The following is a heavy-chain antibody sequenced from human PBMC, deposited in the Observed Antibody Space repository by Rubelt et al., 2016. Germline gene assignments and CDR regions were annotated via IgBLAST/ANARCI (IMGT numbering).Heavy chain of an antibody. CDR3: ARDLGPADNWFDP. J-gene: IGHJ5*02. V-gene: IGHV4-34*10. CDR2: INHSGST. Sequence: QVQLQESGPGLVKPSETLSLTCAVYGGSFSGYYWSWIRQPPGKGLEWIGEINHSGSTNYNPSLKSRVTISVDTSKNQFSLKLSSVTAADTAVYYCARDLGPADNWFDPWGQGTLVTVSS. CDR1: GGSFSGYY. D-gene: IGHD2-2*01.